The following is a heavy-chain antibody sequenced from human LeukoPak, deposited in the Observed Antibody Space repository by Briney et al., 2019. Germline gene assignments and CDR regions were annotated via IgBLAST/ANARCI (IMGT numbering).Heavy chain of an antibody. D-gene: IGHD1-26*01. CDR1: GFTFSSSA. Sequence: GGSLRLSCTASGFTFSSSAMSWVRQAPGKGLVWVSRINTDGSSTTYADSVKGRFTISRDNAKNTLYLQMNSLRAEDTAVYYCASESGSYLGAIDIWGQGTMVTVSS. CDR2: INTDGSST. J-gene: IGHJ3*02. V-gene: IGHV3-74*01. CDR3: ASESGSYLGAIDI.